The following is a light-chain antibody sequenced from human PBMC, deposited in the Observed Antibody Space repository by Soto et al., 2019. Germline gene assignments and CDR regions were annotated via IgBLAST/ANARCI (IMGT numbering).Light chain of an antibody. CDR1: QSINNR. CDR3: QQFIDGWT. CDR2: DAS. V-gene: IGKV1-5*01. J-gene: IGKJ1*01. Sequence: IQVTQSPSTLSASIGDIVTITCRASQSINNRLAWYQQMPGKAPNLLIYDASSLESGVPSRFRGSGSETEFTLTISGLQPDDFATYYCQQFIDGWTFGQGTKVDIK.